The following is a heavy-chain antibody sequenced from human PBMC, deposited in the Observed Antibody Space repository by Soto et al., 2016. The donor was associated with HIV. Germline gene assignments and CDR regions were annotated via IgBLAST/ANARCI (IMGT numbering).Heavy chain of an antibody. D-gene: IGHD3-16*01. V-gene: IGHV1-2*02. CDR1: GYTFSGYY. CDR3: VSYGY. CDR2: TLPNTGGT. J-gene: IGHJ4*02. Sequence: QVQLVQSGAEVKKPGASVKVSCTASGYTFSGYYMHWVRQAPGQGLEWMGWTLPNTGGTKYAQNLQGRVTMTRNTSISTAYMEVTSLRSDDTAVYYCVSYGYWGQGTLVTVSS.